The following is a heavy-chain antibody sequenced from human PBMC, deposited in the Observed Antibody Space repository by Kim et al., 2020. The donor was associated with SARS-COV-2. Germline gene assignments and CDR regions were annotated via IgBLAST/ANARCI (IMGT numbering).Heavy chain of an antibody. Sequence: SETLSLTCAVSGGSISSSNWWSWVRQPPGKGLEWIGEIYHSGSTNYNPSLKSRVTISVDKSKNQLSLKLSSVTAADTAVYYCARDKGILWFGEERDGMDVWGQGTTVTVSS. CDR1: GGSISSSNW. J-gene: IGHJ6*02. CDR3: ARDKGILWFGEERDGMDV. V-gene: IGHV4-4*02. D-gene: IGHD3-10*01. CDR2: IYHSGST.